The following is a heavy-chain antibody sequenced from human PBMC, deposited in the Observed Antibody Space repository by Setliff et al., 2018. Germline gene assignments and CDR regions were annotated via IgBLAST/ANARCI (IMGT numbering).Heavy chain of an antibody. CDR2: ISAYNGNI. D-gene: IGHD3-22*01. V-gene: IGHV1-18*01. CDR1: GYTFTSYG. J-gene: IGHJ6*03. Sequence: GASVKVSCKASGYTFTSYGVSWVRQAPGQGLEWMGWISAYNGNINYAQKFQGRVTMTTDTYTSTANMELRSLRSDDTAVYYCARRNFYYDSSGFALYYYYMDVWGKGTTVTVSS. CDR3: ARRNFYYDSSGFALYYYYMDV.